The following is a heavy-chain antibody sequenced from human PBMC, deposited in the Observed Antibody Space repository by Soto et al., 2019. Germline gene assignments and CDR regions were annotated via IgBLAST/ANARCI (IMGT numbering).Heavy chain of an antibody. CDR3: ARDFTKSSSWPYYFDY. V-gene: IGHV1-18*01. D-gene: IGHD6-13*01. CDR1: GYTFTTYG. CDR2: ISAYGGST. Sequence: QVQLVQSGAEVKKPRASVKVSCKASGYTFTTYGISWVRQAPGQGLEWMGWISAYGGSTKFAQKLQGRVTMATDTSTTTPYMELRILTSDDTAVYYCARDFTKSSSWPYYFDYWGQGTLVTVSS. J-gene: IGHJ4*02.